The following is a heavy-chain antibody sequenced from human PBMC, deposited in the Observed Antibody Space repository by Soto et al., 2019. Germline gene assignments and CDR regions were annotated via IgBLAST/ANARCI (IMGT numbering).Heavy chain of an antibody. CDR3: AREISEYSGYDLDYYYYGMDV. V-gene: IGHV1-8*01. CDR2: MNPNSGNT. CDR1: GYTFTSYD. J-gene: IGHJ6*01. D-gene: IGHD5-12*01. Sequence: QVQLVQSGAEVKKPGASVKVSCKASGYTFTSYDINWVRQATGQGLEWMGWMNPNSGNTGYAQKFQGRVTMTRNTCISTAYMELSSLRAEDTAVYYCAREISEYSGYDLDYYYYGMDVWGQGTTVTVSS.